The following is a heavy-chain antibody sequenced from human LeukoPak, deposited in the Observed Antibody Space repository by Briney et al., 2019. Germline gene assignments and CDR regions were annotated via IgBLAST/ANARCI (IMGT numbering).Heavy chain of an antibody. CDR2: IHYSGST. D-gene: IGHD3-10*01. CDR3: ARSVYYYGSGRMDYYYMDV. Sequence: PSETLSLTCTVSGGSISTYYWSWIRQSPGKGLEWIGYIHYSGSTNYNPSLKSRVTISVDMSNNQFSLKLSSVTAADTAVYYCARSVYYYGSGRMDYYYMDVWGKGTTVTISS. V-gene: IGHV4-59*01. CDR1: GGSISTYY. J-gene: IGHJ6*03.